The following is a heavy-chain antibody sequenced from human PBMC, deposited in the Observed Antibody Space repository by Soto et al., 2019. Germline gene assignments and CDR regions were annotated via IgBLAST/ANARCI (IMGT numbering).Heavy chain of an antibody. V-gene: IGHV4-39*01. CDR2: IYYSGST. CDR3: ASGSSWHIIDY. Sequence: QLQLQESGPGLVKPSETLSLTCTVSGGSISSSSYYWDWIRQPPGKGMEWCGGIYYSGSTCYNPSLKIRVTISVDTSKNQFSLKLSSVSAADTAVYYCASGSSWHIIDYWGQGTLVTVSS. J-gene: IGHJ4*02. CDR1: GGSISSSSYY. D-gene: IGHD6-13*01.